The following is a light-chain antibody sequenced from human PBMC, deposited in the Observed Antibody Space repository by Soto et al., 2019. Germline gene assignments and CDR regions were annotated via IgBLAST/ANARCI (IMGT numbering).Light chain of an antibody. CDR3: LLYHAGSWV. V-gene: IGLV7-43*01. Sequence: QAVVTQESSLTVSPGGTVTVTCASSTGAVTPNNFASWFQQKSGQAPRALISNTRDKLSWAPARFSGSVLGNKAALTVSGVQPEDEADYYCLLYHAGSWVFGGGTQLTVL. CDR1: TGAVTPNNF. J-gene: IGLJ3*02. CDR2: NTR.